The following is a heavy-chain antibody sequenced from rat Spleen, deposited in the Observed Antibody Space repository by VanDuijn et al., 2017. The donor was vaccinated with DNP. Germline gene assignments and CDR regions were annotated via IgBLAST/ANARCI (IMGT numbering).Heavy chain of an antibody. CDR1: GFTFSDYN. CDR2: ISYDGGST. Sequence: EVQLVESGGGLVQPGRSLKLSCAASGFTFSDYNMAWVRQAPKKGLEWVASISYDGGSTNYGDSVKGRFTISRDIAKSTLYLQMNSLRAEDMATYYCARGSGTYYWYFDFWGPGTMVTVSS. D-gene: IGHD5-1*01. J-gene: IGHJ1*01. V-gene: IGHV5-7*01. CDR3: ARGSGTYYWYFDF.